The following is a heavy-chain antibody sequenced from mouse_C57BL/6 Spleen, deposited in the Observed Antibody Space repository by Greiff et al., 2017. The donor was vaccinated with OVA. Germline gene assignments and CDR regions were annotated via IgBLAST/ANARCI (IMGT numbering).Heavy chain of an antibody. Sequence: VQLQQPGAELVMPGASVKLSCKASGYTFTSYWMHWVKQRPGQGLEWIGEIDPSDSYTNYNQKFKGKSTLTVDKSSSTAYMQLSSLTSEDSAVYYCARWGGTGWYFDVWGTGTTVTVSS. J-gene: IGHJ1*03. CDR2: IDPSDSYT. V-gene: IGHV1-69*01. D-gene: IGHD3-3*01. CDR1: GYTFTSYW. CDR3: ARWGGTGWYFDV.